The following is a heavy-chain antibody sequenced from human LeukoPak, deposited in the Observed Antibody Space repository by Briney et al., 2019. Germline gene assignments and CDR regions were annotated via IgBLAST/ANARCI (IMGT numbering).Heavy chain of an antibody. CDR2: ISTSGADA. V-gene: IGHV3-23*01. Sequence: GGSLRLSCTASGFTFSSYAMVWVRQAPRKGLEWVSAISTSGADASYADSVKGRFTVSRDNSKNTLSLQMNSLRADDTALYYCAKGQNGALRDYWGQGALVTVSS. J-gene: IGHJ4*02. CDR3: AKGQNGALRDY. D-gene: IGHD4-17*01. CDR1: GFTFSSYA.